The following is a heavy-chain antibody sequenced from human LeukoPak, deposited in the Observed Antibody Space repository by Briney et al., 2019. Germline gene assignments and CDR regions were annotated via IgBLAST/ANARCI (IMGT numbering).Heavy chain of an antibody. Sequence: PGGSLRLSCAASGVTFSSYALNWVRQAPGKGLEWVSGISGSGGSTYYADSVKDRFTISRDNSKNTLYLQMNSLRAEDTAVYYCAKPNVGVPLQYFDSWGQGTLVTVSS. CDR2: ISGSGGST. V-gene: IGHV3-23*01. CDR1: GVTFSSYA. D-gene: IGHD1-26*01. J-gene: IGHJ4*02. CDR3: AKPNVGVPLQYFDS.